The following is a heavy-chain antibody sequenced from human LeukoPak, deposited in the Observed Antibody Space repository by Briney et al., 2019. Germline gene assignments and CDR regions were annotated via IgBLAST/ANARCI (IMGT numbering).Heavy chain of an antibody. CDR2: INYNGST. J-gene: IGHJ4*02. Sequence: SETLSLTCAVYGGSFSGNYWTWIRQPPGKGLEWLGEINYNGSTSYNPSLKGRVTILVDTSKNQFFLKLRSVTAADTAVYYCAKDGYYYGSGADSWGQGTLVTVSS. CDR3: AKDGYYYGSGADS. CDR1: GGSFSGNY. D-gene: IGHD3-10*01. V-gene: IGHV4-34*01.